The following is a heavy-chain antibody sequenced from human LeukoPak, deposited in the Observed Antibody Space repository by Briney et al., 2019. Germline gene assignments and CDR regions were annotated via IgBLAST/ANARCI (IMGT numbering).Heavy chain of an antibody. J-gene: IGHJ4*02. CDR1: GFTFDKYG. D-gene: IGHD3-9*01. CDR2: ISWNSGRR. Sequence: PGGSLRLSCAASGFTFDKYGMSWVRQSPEKGLEWVSGISWNSGRRGYADSVKGRFTISRDNAKTSLYLQMNSLRAEDMALYYCAKGPDYDILTPIDYWGQGTLVTVSS. CDR3: AKGPDYDILTPIDY. V-gene: IGHV3-9*03.